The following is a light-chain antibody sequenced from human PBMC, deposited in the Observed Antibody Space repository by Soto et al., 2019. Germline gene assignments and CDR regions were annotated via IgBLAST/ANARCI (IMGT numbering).Light chain of an antibody. CDR2: VAS. Sequence: IQFTQSPSSLSASVGDRVTITCRASQDITNFLAWYQQKPGKAPKLLIYVASTLQSGVPSRFSGSGSGTDFTLTISSXQPEDFATYFCQQVESYPSTFGGGTKVDIK. CDR3: QQVESYPST. J-gene: IGKJ4*01. CDR1: QDITNF. V-gene: IGKV1-9*01.